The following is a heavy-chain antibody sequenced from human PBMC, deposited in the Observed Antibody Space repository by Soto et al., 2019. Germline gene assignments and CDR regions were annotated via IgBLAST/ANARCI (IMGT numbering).Heavy chain of an antibody. CDR2: TRSNGEHT. V-gene: IGHV3-23*01. J-gene: IGHJ6*02. Sequence: GSLRLSCAGSGFIFSSFAMTWVRQAPGKGLEWVSTTRSNGEHTYYADSVKGRFTVSRDNSKNTLFLEMSSLRAEDSAIYYCAKDSKSVSVSAARVYGMDVWGQGTTVTVSS. D-gene: IGHD2-2*01. CDR1: GFIFSSFA. CDR3: AKDSKSVSVSAARVYGMDV.